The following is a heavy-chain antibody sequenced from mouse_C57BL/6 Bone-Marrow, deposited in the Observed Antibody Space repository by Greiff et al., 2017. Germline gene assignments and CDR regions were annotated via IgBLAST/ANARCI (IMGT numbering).Heavy chain of an antibody. CDR2: IDPEDGET. CDR3: ARRDDYDPYFDY. Sequence: DVKLVESGAELVKPGASVKLSCTASGFNIKDYYMHWVKQRTEQGLEWIGRIDPEDGETKYAPKFQGKATITADTSSNTAYLQLSSLTSEDTAVYYCARRDDYDPYFDYWGQGTTLTVSS. D-gene: IGHD2-4*01. CDR1: GFNIKDYY. V-gene: IGHV14-2*01. J-gene: IGHJ2*01.